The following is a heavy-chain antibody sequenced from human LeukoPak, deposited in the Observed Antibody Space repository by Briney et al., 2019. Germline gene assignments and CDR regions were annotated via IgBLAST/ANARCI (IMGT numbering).Heavy chain of an antibody. Sequence: QPGGSLRLSCAASGFAFNNYWMHWVRQAPGKGLEWVASIKQDGSEKYYVDSVKGRLTISRDNAKNSLYLQMNSLRTEDTAVYYCARDGAAPGLYFDSWGQGTLVTVSS. CDR2: IKQDGSEK. CDR1: GFAFNNYW. J-gene: IGHJ4*02. D-gene: IGHD6-13*01. CDR3: ARDGAAPGLYFDS. V-gene: IGHV3-7*01.